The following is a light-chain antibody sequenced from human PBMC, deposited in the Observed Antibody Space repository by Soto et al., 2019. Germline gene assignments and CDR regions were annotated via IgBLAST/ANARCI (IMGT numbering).Light chain of an antibody. V-gene: IGKV3-11*01. J-gene: IGKJ2*01. CDR2: DAS. CDR3: QQRSNWPPYT. Sequence: EIVLTQSPATLSLSPGERATLSCRASQSVSSYLAWYQQKPGQAPRLLIYDASNRATGIPARFSGSGSGTDFTLTISSLEPEDFAVHYCQQRSNWPPYTFGQGTKLEI. CDR1: QSVSSY.